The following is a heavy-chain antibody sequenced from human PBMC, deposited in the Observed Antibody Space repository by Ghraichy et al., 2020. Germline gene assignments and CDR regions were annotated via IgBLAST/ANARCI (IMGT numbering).Heavy chain of an antibody. CDR1: GGSFSGYY. J-gene: IGHJ4*02. D-gene: IGHD6-19*01. V-gene: IGHV4-34*01. CDR2: INHSGST. Sequence: SETLSLTCAVYGGSFSGYYWSWIRQPPGKGLEWIGEINHSGSTNYNPSLKSRVTISVDTSKNQFSLKLSSVTAADTAVYYCARVGSGWYSQHTFDYWGQGTLVTVSS. CDR3: ARVGSGWYSQHTFDY.